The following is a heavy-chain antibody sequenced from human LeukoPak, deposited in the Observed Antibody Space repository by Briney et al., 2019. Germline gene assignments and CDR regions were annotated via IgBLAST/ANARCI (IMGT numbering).Heavy chain of an antibody. V-gene: IGHV3-21*01. D-gene: IGHD2-21*02. CDR2: ISSSSSYI. CDR3: ARDGRCGGDCYAS. Sequence: GGSLRLSCAASGFSFSSYTMNWVRQAPGKGLEWVSIISSSSSYIYYADSVKGRFTISRDNAKNALYLQINSVRVEDTAVYYCARDGRCGGDCYASWGQGTLVTVSS. CDR1: GFSFSSYT. J-gene: IGHJ4*02.